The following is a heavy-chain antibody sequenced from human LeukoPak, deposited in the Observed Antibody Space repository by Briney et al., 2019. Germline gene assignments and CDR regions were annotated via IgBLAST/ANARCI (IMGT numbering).Heavy chain of an antibody. D-gene: IGHD6-13*01. CDR1: GYTFTDYY. CDR2: INPKSGAA. CDR3: ARGAEAETSPLDF. Sequence: ASVKVSCKASGYTFTDYYLHWVRQAPGQGLEWLGWINPKSGAADYAQQFRGRVTMTRDTSINTDYMEMKRVTSDDTAVYYCARGAEAETSPLDFWGQGTLVIVS. V-gene: IGHV1-2*02. J-gene: IGHJ4*02.